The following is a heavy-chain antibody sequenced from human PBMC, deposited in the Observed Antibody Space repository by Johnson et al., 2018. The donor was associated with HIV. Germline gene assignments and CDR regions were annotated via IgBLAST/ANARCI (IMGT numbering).Heavy chain of an antibody. CDR2: IKQDGSEK. D-gene: IGHD3-22*01. Sequence: MLLVESGGGLVQPGGSLRLSCAASGFTFSSYWMSWVRQAPGKGLAWVANIKQDGSEKYYVDYVQGRFTISRDNAKNTLYLQMNSLRPEDTAVYYCARDRAIVVAYDAFDIWGQGTMVTVSS. J-gene: IGHJ3*02. CDR3: ARDRAIVVAYDAFDI. V-gene: IGHV3-7*01. CDR1: GFTFSSYW.